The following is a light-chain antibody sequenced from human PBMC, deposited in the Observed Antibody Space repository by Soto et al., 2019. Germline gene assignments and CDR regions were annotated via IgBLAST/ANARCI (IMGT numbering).Light chain of an antibody. CDR2: DVS. CDR1: SSDVGGYSY. CDR3: SSYTSSSTLV. J-gene: IGLJ1*01. V-gene: IGLV2-14*03. Sequence: QSVLAQPASVSGSPGQSIIISCTGTSSDVGGYSYVSWYQQHPGKAPKLMIYDVSNRPSGVSSRFSGSKSGNTASLTISGLQAEEEADYYCSSYTSSSTLVFGTGTKLTVL.